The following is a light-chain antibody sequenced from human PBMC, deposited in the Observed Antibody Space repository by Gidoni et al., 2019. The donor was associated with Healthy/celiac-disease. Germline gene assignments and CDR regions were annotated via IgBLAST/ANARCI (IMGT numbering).Light chain of an antibody. Sequence: IQMTQSPSSLSASVGDRVTITCRASQSISSYLNWYQQKPGQAPKRLIYAASSLQSGVPSRCSGSGSGTDFILTISSRQPEDFATYYCQQRYSTPRTFGQGTKVEIK. V-gene: IGKV1-39*01. CDR3: QQRYSTPRT. CDR1: QSISSY. CDR2: AAS. J-gene: IGKJ1*01.